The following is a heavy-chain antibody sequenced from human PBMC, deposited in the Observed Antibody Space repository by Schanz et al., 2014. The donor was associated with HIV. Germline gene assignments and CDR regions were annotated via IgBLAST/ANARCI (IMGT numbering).Heavy chain of an antibody. J-gene: IGHJ3*02. CDR1: GYSFTDYY. V-gene: IGHV1-2*02. D-gene: IGHD6-6*01. Sequence: QVQLVQSGAEVEKPGASAKVSCKASGYSFTDYYMHWVRQAPGQGLEWMGWINPNSGGTHYAQNFQGRVTMTRDTSISTAYMELRSLRSEDTAVYYCARGLGDSSSSEPFDIWGQGTKVTVSS. CDR3: ARGLGDSSSSEPFDI. CDR2: INPNSGGT.